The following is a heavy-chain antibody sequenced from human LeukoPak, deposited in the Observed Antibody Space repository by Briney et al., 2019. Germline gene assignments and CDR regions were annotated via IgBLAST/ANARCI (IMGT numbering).Heavy chain of an antibody. CDR1: GFILTSYG. J-gene: IGHJ4*02. Sequence: GGSLRLSCAASGFILTSYGMHWVRQAPGKGLEWVSYISSSGSTIYYADSVKGRFTISRDNAKNSLYLQMNSLRAEDTAVYYCARDDFLFDYWGQGTLVTVSS. CDR3: ARDDFLFDY. V-gene: IGHV3-48*03. D-gene: IGHD3-3*01. CDR2: ISSSGSTI.